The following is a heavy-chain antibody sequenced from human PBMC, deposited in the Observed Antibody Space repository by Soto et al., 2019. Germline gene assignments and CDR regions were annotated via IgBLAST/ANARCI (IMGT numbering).Heavy chain of an antibody. CDR1: GFIFSSYW. CDR2: IKQDGSEK. Sequence: EVHLVESGGGLVQPGGSLRLSCAASGFIFSSYWRSWVRQAPGKGLEWVANIKQDGSEKIYVDSVKGRFTISRDNAKNSLYLQMNSLRAEDTAVYYCARAGRGDYWGQGTLVTVSS. J-gene: IGHJ4*02. CDR3: ARAGRGDY. V-gene: IGHV3-7*01.